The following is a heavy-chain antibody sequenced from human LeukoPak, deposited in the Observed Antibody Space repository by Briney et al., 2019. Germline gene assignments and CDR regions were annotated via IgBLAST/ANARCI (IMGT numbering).Heavy chain of an antibody. J-gene: IGHJ4*02. Sequence: GGSLRLSCAASGFTLPGHTMTWLRQAPGKGLEWVSIIGGRDDKTYYADSEKGRFTISRDNPRNILHLQLNSLRAEDTAVYYCAKDPNPLYDFWTGYKWGQGTLVTVSS. D-gene: IGHD3-3*01. V-gene: IGHV3-23*01. CDR3: AKDPNPLYDFWTGYK. CDR2: IGGRDDKT. CDR1: GFTLPGHT.